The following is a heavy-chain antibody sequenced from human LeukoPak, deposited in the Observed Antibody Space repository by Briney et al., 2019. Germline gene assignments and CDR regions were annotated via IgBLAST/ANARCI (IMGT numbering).Heavy chain of an antibody. Sequence: GGSLRLSCAASGFTFSSYAMHWVRQAPGKGLEWVAVISYDGSNKYYADSVKGRFTISRDNSKNTLYLQMNSLRAEDTAVYYCARGGYPGKYYYYYYYMDVWGKGTTVTVSS. CDR3: ARGGYPGKYYYYYYYMDV. CDR2: ISYDGSNK. J-gene: IGHJ6*03. CDR1: GFTFSSYA. D-gene: IGHD1-26*01. V-gene: IGHV3-30*04.